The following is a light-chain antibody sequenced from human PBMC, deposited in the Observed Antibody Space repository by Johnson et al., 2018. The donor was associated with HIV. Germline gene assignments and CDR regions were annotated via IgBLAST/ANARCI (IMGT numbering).Light chain of an antibody. V-gene: IGLV1-51*02. CDR2: ENN. Sequence: QSVLTQPPSVSAAPGQKVTISCSGSSSNIGNNYVSWYQQLPGTAPKLLIYENNKRPSGIPDRFSASKSGTSATLVITGLHTGDEADYYCGAWDSSLSAHFVFGTGTKVTVL. J-gene: IGLJ1*01. CDR1: SSNIGNNY. CDR3: GAWDSSLSAHFV.